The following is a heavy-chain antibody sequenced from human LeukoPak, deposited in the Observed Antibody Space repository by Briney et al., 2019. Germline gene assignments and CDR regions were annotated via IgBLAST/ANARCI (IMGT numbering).Heavy chain of an antibody. CDR3: ARVRPALYYFDY. Sequence: PGGSLRLSCAASGFTFSSYAMSWVRQTPGKGLEWVSSISGSGGSTYYADSVKGRFTVSRDNAKNSLYLEMNSLRAEDTAVYYCARVRPALYYFDYWGQGTLVTVSS. CDR1: GFTFSSYA. V-gene: IGHV3-23*01. CDR2: ISGSGGST. D-gene: IGHD6-6*01. J-gene: IGHJ4*02.